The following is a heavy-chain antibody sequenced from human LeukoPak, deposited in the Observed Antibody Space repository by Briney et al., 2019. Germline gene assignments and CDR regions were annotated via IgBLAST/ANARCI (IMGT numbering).Heavy chain of an antibody. CDR2: IYYSGST. CDR3: ARPSPLIAAAGTTGDYYYYGMDV. J-gene: IGHJ6*02. Sequence: SETLSLTCTVSGGSISSSSYYWGWIRQPPGKGLEWIGSIYYSGSTYYNPSLKSRVTISVDTSKNQFSLKLSSVTAADTAVYYCARPSPLIAAAGTTGDYYYYGMDVWGQGTTVTVSS. CDR1: GGSISSSSYY. V-gene: IGHV4-39*07. D-gene: IGHD6-13*01.